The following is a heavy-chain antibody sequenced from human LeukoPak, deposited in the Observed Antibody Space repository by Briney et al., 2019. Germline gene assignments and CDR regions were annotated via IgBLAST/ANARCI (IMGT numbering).Heavy chain of an antibody. J-gene: IGHJ4*02. CDR2: ISGSGGST. V-gene: IGHV3-23*01. Sequence: DISGSGGSTYYADSVKGRFTISRDNSKNTLYLQMNSLRAEDTAVYYCAKVEQWLVPDFDYWGQGTLVTVSS. D-gene: IGHD6-19*01. CDR3: AKVEQWLVPDFDY.